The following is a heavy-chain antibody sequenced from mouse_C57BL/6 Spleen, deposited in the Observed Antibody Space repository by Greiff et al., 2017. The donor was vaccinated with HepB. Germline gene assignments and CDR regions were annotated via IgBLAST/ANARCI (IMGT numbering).Heavy chain of an antibody. J-gene: IGHJ1*03. CDR2: IRLKSDNYAT. CDR3: AGADRGGYFDG. CDR1: GFTFSNYW. V-gene: IGHV6-3*01. Sequence: EVHLVESGGGLVQPGGSMKLSCVASGFTFSNYWMNWVRQSPEKGLEWVAQIRLKSDNYATHYAESVKGRVTISRDDSRSSVYLQMNNLKADDTGIYYCAGADRGGYFDGWGKGTTVTVSS.